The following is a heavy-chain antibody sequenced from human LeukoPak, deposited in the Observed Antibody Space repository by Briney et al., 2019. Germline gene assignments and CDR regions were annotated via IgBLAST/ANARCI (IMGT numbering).Heavy chain of an antibody. J-gene: IGHJ4*02. CDR2: INRDGSEK. CDR3: VRDVDI. Sequence: GGSLRLSCTGSGFIFSNFWMGWARQGPGKGLQWVASINRDGSEKHPVDSVKGRFTISRDNAKNSVYLQMNGLTVEDTAVYYCVRDVDIWGQGTLVTVSS. CDR1: GFIFSNFW. D-gene: IGHD5-24*01. V-gene: IGHV3-7*01.